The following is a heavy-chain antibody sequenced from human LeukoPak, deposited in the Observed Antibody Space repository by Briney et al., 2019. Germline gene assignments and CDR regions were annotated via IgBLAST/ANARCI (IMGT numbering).Heavy chain of an antibody. CDR1: GYTFTSYY. Sequence: ASVKVSCKASGYTFTSYYMHWVRQAPGQGLEWMGWINPNSGGTNYAQKFQGRVTMTRDTSISTAYMELSRLRSDDTAVYYCARVPSNDILTGFDYWGQGTLVTVSS. J-gene: IGHJ4*02. V-gene: IGHV1-2*02. D-gene: IGHD3-9*01. CDR2: INPNSGGT. CDR3: ARVPSNDILTGFDY.